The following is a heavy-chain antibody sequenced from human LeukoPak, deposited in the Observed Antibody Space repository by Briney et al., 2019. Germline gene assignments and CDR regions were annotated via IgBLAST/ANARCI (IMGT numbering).Heavy chain of an antibody. D-gene: IGHD3-9*01. Sequence: SETLSLTCTVPGGSISSYYWCCIRQPPGEGRGWIGYIYYSESTTYDPSPKSRVTISVDTSKNQFSLKLSSVTAADTAVYYWAKSSLIWTYYDILTGFSGYYLDYWGQGTLVTVSS. J-gene: IGHJ4*02. V-gene: IGHV4-59*03. CDR1: GGSISSYY. CDR3: AKSSLIWTYYDILTGFSGYYLDY. CDR2: IYYSEST.